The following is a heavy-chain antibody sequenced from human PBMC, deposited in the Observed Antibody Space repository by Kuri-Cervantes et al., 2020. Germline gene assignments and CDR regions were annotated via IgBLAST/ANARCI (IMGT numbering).Heavy chain of an antibody. D-gene: IGHD3-9*01. J-gene: IGHJ4*02. V-gene: IGHV3-66*01. CDR2: IYSGGST. CDR1: GFTFSNAW. CDR3: ARDSLSGSDLDY. Sequence: GESLKISCAASGFTFSNAWMSWVRQAPGKGLEWVSVIYSGGSTYYADSVRGRFTISRDNSKNTLYLQMNSLRAEDTAVYYCARDSLSGSDLDYWGQGTLVTVSS.